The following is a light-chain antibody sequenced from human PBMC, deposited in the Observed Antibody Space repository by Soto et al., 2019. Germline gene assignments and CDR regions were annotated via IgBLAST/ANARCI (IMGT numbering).Light chain of an antibody. V-gene: IGKV1-39*01. CDR3: QQSYSTPWT. J-gene: IGKJ1*01. CDR2: EAS. CDR1: QSISSY. Sequence: IQRTQSPSSLSASVGDRVTIACRASQSISSYLNWYQQKPGKAPKLLIYEASNLESGVPSRFSGSGSGTDFTLTISSLQPEDFATYYCQQSYSTPWTFGQGTKVDIK.